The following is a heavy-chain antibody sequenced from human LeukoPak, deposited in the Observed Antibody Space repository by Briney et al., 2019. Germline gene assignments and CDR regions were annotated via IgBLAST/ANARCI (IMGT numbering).Heavy chain of an antibody. CDR1: GFTFNTYW. J-gene: IGHJ4*02. Sequence: GGSLRLSCAASGFTFNTYWMNWVRQAPGKGLEWVANIKQDGSAKYYVDSVKGRFTISRDNAKSSLYLQMSSLRADDTGVYYCAGGSSWMTDQWGQGTLVTVSS. CDR2: IKQDGSAK. D-gene: IGHD2-15*01. CDR3: AGGSSWMTDQ. V-gene: IGHV3-7*01.